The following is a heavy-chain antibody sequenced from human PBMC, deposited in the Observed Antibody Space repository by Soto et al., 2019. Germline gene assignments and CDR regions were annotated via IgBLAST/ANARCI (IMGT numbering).Heavy chain of an antibody. CDR1: GFTFSSYS. V-gene: IGHV3-23*01. Sequence: GGSLRLSCAASGFTFSSYSMNWVRQAPGKGLEWVSLIGESGTPTYYADSVKGRFTISRDNSGNTLFLEMYSLRAEDTAVYYCARYIPGVRYSGMDVWGQGTTVTVSS. CDR3: ARYIPGVRYSGMDV. CDR2: IGESGTPT. J-gene: IGHJ6*02. D-gene: IGHD2-21*01.